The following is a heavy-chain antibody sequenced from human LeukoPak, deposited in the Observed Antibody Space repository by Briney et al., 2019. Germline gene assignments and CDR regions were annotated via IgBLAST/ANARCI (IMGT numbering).Heavy chain of an antibody. CDR3: ATFSMITFGGVIAQDY. V-gene: IGHV1-24*01. Sequence: ASVKVSCKVSGYTLTELSMHWVRQAPGKGLEWTGGFDPEDGETIYAQKFQGRVTMTEDTSTDTAYMELSSLRSEDTAVYYCATFSMITFGGVIAQDYWGQGTLVTVSS. CDR2: FDPEDGET. J-gene: IGHJ4*02. D-gene: IGHD3-16*02. CDR1: GYTLTELS.